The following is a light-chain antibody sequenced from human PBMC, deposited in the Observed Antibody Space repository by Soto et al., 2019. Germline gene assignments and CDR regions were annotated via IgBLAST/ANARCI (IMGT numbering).Light chain of an antibody. CDR3: ATWDDKMNGYV. CDR1: SSNIGFNT. V-gene: IGLV1-44*01. Sequence: QSVLTQPPSASGAPGQGVSISCSGTSSNIGFNTVNWYQQLPGAAPKVLIHSDYQRPSGVPDRFSAFKSGTSATLAISGLQSEDEDDYYCATWDDKMNGYVFGTGTKVTVL. J-gene: IGLJ1*01. CDR2: SDY.